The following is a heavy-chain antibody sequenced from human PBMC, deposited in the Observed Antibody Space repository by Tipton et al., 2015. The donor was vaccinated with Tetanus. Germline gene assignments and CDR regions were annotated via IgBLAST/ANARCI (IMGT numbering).Heavy chain of an antibody. CDR3: TRHVVVAVPRWFDP. CDR1: GASISNNFFY. D-gene: IGHD2-15*01. CDR2: IHFGGDT. J-gene: IGHJ5*02. V-gene: IGHV4-39*01. Sequence: TLSLTCTVSGASISNNFFYWGWIRQSPGRGLEWIGTIHFGGDTAYNPSLRSRVTISVDTSRNHVSLKLHSVTAADTAFYYCTRHVVVAVPRWFDPWGQGTLVTVSS.